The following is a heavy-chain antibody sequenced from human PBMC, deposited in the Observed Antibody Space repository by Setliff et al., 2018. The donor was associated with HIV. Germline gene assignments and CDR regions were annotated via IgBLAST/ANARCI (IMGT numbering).Heavy chain of an antibody. V-gene: IGHV3-30*04. J-gene: IGHJ5*02. CDR1: GFTLSSYA. D-gene: IGHD3-22*01. CDR3: AKNPTGTYYYESTGSNWFDR. CDR2: ISYDGSNK. Sequence: GGSLRLSCAASGFTLSSYAMHWVRQAPGKGLEWVAVISYDGSNKYYADSVRGRFTISRENSKNTLYLQMNSLRGDDTGVYYCAKNPTGTYYYESTGSNWFDRWGQGALVTVSS.